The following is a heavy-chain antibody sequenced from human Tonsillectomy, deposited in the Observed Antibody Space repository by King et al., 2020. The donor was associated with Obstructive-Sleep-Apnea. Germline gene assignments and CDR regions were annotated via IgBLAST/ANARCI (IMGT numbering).Heavy chain of an antibody. D-gene: IGHD6-13*01. CDR1: GGSITSYY. CDR3: ARGPGSAFSSTWYFFDY. J-gene: IGHJ4*02. CDR2: IYISGST. Sequence: QLQESGPGLVKPSETLSLTCTVSGGSITSYYWSWVRQPVGKGLEWIGRIYISGSTNYSPSLKSRVAMSVDTSKSQFSLKLISVTAADTAVYYCARGPGSAFSSTWYFFDYWGQGTLVTVSS. V-gene: IGHV4-4*07.